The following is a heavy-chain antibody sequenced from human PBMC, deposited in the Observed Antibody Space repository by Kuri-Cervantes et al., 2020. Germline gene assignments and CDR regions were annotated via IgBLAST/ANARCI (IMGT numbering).Heavy chain of an antibody. CDR2: ISSSSSYI. CDR3: ARGGSPPGGYYYYYGMDV. Sequence: GESLKISCAASGFTFSSYAMSWVRQAPGKGLEWVSSISSSSSYIYYADSVKGRFTLSRDNAKNSLYLQMNSLRAEDTAVYYCARGGSPPGGYYYYYGMDVWGQGTTVTVSS. V-gene: IGHV3-21*01. J-gene: IGHJ6*02. D-gene: IGHD1-26*01. CDR1: GFTFSSYA.